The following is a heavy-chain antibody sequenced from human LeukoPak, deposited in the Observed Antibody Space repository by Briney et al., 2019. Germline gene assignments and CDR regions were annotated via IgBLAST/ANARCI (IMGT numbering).Heavy chain of an antibody. Sequence: SRASVKVSCKASGGTFSSYAISWVRQAPGQALEWMGWITPFNGNTNYAQKFQDRVTITRDRSMSTAYMELSSLRSEDTAMYYCARGGVQSNAFDIWGQGTMVTVSS. J-gene: IGHJ3*02. CDR2: ITPFNGNT. V-gene: IGHV1-45*02. D-gene: IGHD1-1*01. CDR1: GGTFSSYA. CDR3: ARGGVQSNAFDI.